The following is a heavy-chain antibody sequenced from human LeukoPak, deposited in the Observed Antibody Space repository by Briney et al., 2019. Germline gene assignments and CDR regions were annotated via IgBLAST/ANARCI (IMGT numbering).Heavy chain of an antibody. CDR1: GGTFSSYA. CDR3: ARDQRWLQINWFDP. Sequence: ASVKVSCKASGGTFSSYAIRWVRQAPGQGLEWMGGIIPIFGTANYAQKFQGRVTITADESTSTAYMELSSLRSEDTAVYYCARDQRWLQINWFDPWGQGTLVTVSS. D-gene: IGHD5-24*01. CDR2: IIPIFGTA. J-gene: IGHJ5*02. V-gene: IGHV1-69*13.